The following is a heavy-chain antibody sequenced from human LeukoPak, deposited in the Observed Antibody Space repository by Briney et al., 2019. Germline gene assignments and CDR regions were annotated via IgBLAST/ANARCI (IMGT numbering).Heavy chain of an antibody. V-gene: IGHV1-2*06. D-gene: IGHD6-13*01. CDR2: INPNSGGT. J-gene: IGHJ4*02. CDR1: GYTFTGYY. Sequence: GASVKVSCKASGYTFTGYYMHWVRQAPGQGLEWMGRINPNSGGTNYAQKFQGRVTMTRDTSISTAYMELSRLRSDDTAVYHCAIRGEGSSWSGYGDYWGQGTLVTVSS. CDR3: AIRGEGSSWSGYGDY.